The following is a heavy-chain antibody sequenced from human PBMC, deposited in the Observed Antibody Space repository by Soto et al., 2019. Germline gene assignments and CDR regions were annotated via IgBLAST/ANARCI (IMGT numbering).Heavy chain of an antibody. Sequence: GGSLRLSCAASGFTFSSYSMNWVRQAPGKGLEWVSSISSSSSYIYCADSVKGRFTFSRDNAKNSLYLQMNSLRAEDTAVYYCARGGLSFDYWGQGTLVTVSS. J-gene: IGHJ4*02. CDR1: GFTFSSYS. CDR2: ISSSSSYI. CDR3: ARGGLSFDY. V-gene: IGHV3-21*01.